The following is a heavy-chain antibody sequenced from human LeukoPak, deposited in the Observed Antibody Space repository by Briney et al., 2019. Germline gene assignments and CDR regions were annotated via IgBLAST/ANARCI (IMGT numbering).Heavy chain of an antibody. CDR1: GFTFSSYA. D-gene: IGHD3-22*01. CDR3: AKPPEDYFDSSGYLAEFDY. J-gene: IGHJ4*02. V-gene: IGHV3-23*01. CDR2: ISGSGGST. Sequence: GGSLRLSCAASGFTFSSYAMSWVRQAPGKGLEWVSVISGSGGSTDYADSVKGRFTISRDNSKNTLYLQMNSLRAEDTAVYYCAKPPEDYFDSSGYLAEFDYWGQGTLVTVSS.